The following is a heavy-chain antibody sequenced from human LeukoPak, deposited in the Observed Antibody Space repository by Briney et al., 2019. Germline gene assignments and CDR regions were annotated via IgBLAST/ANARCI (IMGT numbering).Heavy chain of an antibody. CDR1: GYTFTGYY. CDR2: INPNSGGT. CDR3: ARFSTVTTWDFDY. V-gene: IGHV1-2*02. Sequence: ASVKVSCKASGYTFTGYYMHWVRQAPGQGLEWMGWINPNSGGTNYVQKFQGRVTMTRDTSISTAYMELSRLRSDDTAVYYCARFSTVTTWDFDYWGQGTLVTVSS. J-gene: IGHJ4*02. D-gene: IGHD4-17*01.